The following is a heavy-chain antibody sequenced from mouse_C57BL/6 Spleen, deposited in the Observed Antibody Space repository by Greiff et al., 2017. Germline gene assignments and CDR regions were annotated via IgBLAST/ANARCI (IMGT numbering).Heavy chain of an antibody. CDR1: GFNIKDYY. CDR3: TTDYYYGSSYPAWFAY. Sequence: EVQRVESGAELVRPGASVKFSCTASGFNIKDYYMHWVKQRPEQGLEWIGRIDPEDGDTEYAPKFQGKATMTADTSSNTAYLQLSSLTSEDTAVYYCTTDYYYGSSYPAWFAYWGQGTLVTVSA. D-gene: IGHD1-1*01. CDR2: IDPEDGDT. J-gene: IGHJ3*01. V-gene: IGHV14-1*01.